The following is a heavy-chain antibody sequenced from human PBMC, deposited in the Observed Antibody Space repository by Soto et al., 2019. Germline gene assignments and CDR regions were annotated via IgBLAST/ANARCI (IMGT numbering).Heavy chain of an antibody. J-gene: IGHJ4*02. V-gene: IGHV4-59*01. D-gene: IGHD3-10*01. CDR2: IYYSGST. CDR1: GGSISSYY. CDR3: ARGPMAYYFDY. Sequence: SETLSLTCTVSGGSISSYYWSWIRQPPGKGLEWIGYIYYSGSTNYNPSLNSRVTISVDTSKNQFSLKLSSVTAADTAVYYCARGPMAYYFDYWGQGALVTVSS.